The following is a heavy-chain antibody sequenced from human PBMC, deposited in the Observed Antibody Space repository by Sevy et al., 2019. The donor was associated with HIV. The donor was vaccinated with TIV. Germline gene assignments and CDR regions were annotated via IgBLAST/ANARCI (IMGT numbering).Heavy chain of an antibody. CDR2: ISGSGGST. CDR1: GFTFSSYA. Sequence: GGSLRLSCAASGFTFSSYAMSWVRQAPGKGLEWVSAISGSGGSTDYADSVKGRFTISRDNSKNTLYLQMNSLRAEDXXXXXXXXXXXXXXNYYNPFDYWGQGTLVTVSS. J-gene: IGHJ4*02. V-gene: IGHV3-23*01. D-gene: IGHD3-10*01. CDR3: XXXXXXXXNYYNPFDY.